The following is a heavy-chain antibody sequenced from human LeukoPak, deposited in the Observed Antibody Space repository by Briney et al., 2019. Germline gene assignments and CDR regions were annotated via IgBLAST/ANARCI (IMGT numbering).Heavy chain of an antibody. CDR1: GFTFSSYE. Sequence: PGGXLRLSCAASGFTFSSYEMNWVRQAPGKGLEWVSYISSSGSTIYYADSVKGRFTISRDDAKNSLYMQMDSLRDEDTAVYYCARARWLQILGAFDIWGQGTMVTVSS. CDR2: ISSSGSTI. J-gene: IGHJ3*02. CDR3: ARARWLQILGAFDI. D-gene: IGHD5-24*01. V-gene: IGHV3-48*03.